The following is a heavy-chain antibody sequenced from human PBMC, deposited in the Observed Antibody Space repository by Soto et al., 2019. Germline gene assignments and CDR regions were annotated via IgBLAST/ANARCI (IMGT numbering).Heavy chain of an antibody. Sequence: PGGSLRLSCAASGFTFSSYAMHWVRQAPGKGLEWVAVISYDGSNKYYADSVKGRFTISRDNSKNTLYLQMNSLRAEDTAVYYCAREDDYVWGIDPWGQGTLVTVSS. J-gene: IGHJ5*02. D-gene: IGHD3-16*01. V-gene: IGHV3-30-3*01. CDR1: GFTFSSYA. CDR3: AREDDYVWGIDP. CDR2: ISYDGSNK.